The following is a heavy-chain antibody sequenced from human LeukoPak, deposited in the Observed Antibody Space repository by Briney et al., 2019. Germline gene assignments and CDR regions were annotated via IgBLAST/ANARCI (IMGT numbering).Heavy chain of an antibody. J-gene: IGHJ4*02. D-gene: IGHD4-23*01. V-gene: IGHV3-7*01. CDR1: AFSFSSFW. CDR2: TNQDGSEK. CDR3: ARDYGGNSIDY. Sequence: PGGSLRLSCAASAFSFSSFWMSWVSQAPGSELEWVATTNQDGSEKYYVDSVKGRFTISRHNAKNSVYLQMNSLRGEDAAVYDCARDYGGNSIDYWGQGTLVTVSS.